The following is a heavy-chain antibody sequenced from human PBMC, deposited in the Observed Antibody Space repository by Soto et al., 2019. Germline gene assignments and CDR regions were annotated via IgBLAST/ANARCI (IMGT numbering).Heavy chain of an antibody. CDR3: AKVGISSSDAFDI. J-gene: IGHJ3*02. Sequence: SETLSPTCAVSGYSISSGYYWSWIRQHPEKGLEWIAYTYYTGNTYYNASLKSPVTISVDTSNNQFSLKLSSVTAADTAVYYCAKVGISSSDAFDIWGQGTTVTVSS. D-gene: IGHD6-6*01. V-gene: IGHV4-31*11. CDR1: GYSISSGYY. CDR2: TYYTGNT.